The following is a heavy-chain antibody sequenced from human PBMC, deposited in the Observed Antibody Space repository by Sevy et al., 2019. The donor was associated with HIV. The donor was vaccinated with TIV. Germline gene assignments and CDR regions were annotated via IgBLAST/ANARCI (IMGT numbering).Heavy chain of an antibody. CDR3: ASRLASWDAFDI. CDR1: GFTFSNYK. V-gene: IGHV3-21*01. D-gene: IGHD6-13*01. J-gene: IGHJ3*02. CDR2: ISDSSNYI. Sequence: GGSLRLSCAASGFTFSNYKMNWVRQAPGKGLEWVSFISDSSNYIYYADSVKGRFTISRDNAKNSLYLQMNSLRAEDTAVYYCASRLASWDAFDIWGQGTMVTVSS.